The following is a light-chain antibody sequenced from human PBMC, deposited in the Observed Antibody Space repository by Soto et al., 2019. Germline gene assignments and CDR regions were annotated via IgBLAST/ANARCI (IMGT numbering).Light chain of an antibody. CDR2: DAS. Sequence: EIVLTQSPGTLSLSPGERATLSCRASQSVSSSYLAWYQQKPGQAPRLLIYDASSRPTGIPDRFSGSGSGTDFTLTISRLEPEDFAVYYCQQYCSSPPWAFGQGTKVEIK. CDR1: QSVSSSY. V-gene: IGKV3-20*01. J-gene: IGKJ1*01. CDR3: QQYCSSPPWA.